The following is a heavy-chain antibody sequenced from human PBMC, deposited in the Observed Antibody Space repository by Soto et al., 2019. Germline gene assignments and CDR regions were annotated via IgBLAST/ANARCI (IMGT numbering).Heavy chain of an antibody. CDR1: GYTLTELS. CDR3: ATDRPYYGSGSYRGYYGMDV. V-gene: IGHV1-24*01. Sequence: QVPLVQSGAEVKKPGASVKVSCKVSGYTLTELSMHWVRQAPGKGLEWMGGFDPEDGETIYAQKFQGRVTMTEDTSTDTAYMELSSLRSEDTAVYYCATDRPYYGSGSYRGYYGMDVWGQGTTVTVSS. J-gene: IGHJ6*02. CDR2: FDPEDGET. D-gene: IGHD3-10*01.